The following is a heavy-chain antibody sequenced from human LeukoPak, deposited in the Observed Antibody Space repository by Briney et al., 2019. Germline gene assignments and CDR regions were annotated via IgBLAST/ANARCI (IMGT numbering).Heavy chain of an antibody. CDR3: ARSGDWYHYDSGGFGYFDY. J-gene: IGHJ4*02. CDR1: GGSISSSSYY. D-gene: IGHD3-22*01. V-gene: IGHV4-39*07. CDR2: IYYSGST. Sequence: SETLSLTCTVSGGSISSSSYYWGWIRQPPGKGLEWIGSIYYSGSTYYNPSLKSRVTISVDTSKNQFSLKLSSVTAADTAVYYCARSGDWYHYDSGGFGYFDYWGQGTLVTVSS.